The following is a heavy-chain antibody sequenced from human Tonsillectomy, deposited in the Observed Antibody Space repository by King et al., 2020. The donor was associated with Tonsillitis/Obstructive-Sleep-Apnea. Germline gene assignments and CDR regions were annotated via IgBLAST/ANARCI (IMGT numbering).Heavy chain of an antibody. D-gene: IGHD4-11*01. CDR2: ISYDGSNK. Sequence: HVQLVESGGGVVQPGRSLRLSCAASGFTFRNYAMHWVRQAPGKGLEWVAVISYDGSNKYYADSVKGRFTISRDNSKNTVYLQMNSLRDDDTAVYYCARVRGRDYMNYGNWFDPWGQGTLVTVSS. J-gene: IGHJ5*02. CDR3: ARVRGRDYMNYGNWFDP. V-gene: IGHV3-30*04. CDR1: GFTFRNYA.